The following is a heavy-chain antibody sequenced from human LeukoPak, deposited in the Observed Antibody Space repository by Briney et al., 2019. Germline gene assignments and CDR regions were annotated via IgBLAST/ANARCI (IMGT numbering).Heavy chain of an antibody. D-gene: IGHD6-19*01. CDR2: IYYSGST. V-gene: IGHV4-59*01. J-gene: IGHJ4*02. CDR3: ARFRVAGGYFDY. CDR1: GGSISSYY. Sequence: SETLSLTCTVSGGSISSYYWSWIRQPPGKGLEWIGYIYYSGSTNYNPSLKSRVTISVDTSKNQFSLKLTSVTAADTAVYYCARFRVAGGYFDYWGQGTLVTVSS.